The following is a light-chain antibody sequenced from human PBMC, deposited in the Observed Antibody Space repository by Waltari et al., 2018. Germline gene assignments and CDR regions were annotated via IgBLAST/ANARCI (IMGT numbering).Light chain of an antibody. Sequence: SYDLTQPPSVSVSPGQTARITCSGNALPKLYSYWYQQKPGQAPLLLIYKDTKRASGIPERFSGSTSGTTVTLTISGVQAEDAADYYCQSADTDLANHVLFGGGTQLTVL. V-gene: IGLV3-25*03. CDR2: KDT. CDR1: ALPKLY. CDR3: QSADTDLANHVL. J-gene: IGLJ2*01.